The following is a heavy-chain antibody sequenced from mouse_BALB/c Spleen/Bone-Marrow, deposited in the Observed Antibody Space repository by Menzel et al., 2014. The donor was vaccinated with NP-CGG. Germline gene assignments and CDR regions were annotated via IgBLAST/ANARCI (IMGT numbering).Heavy chain of an antibody. V-gene: IGHV6-6*02. D-gene: IGHD2-3*01. CDR3: TRGYYWGYFDV. CDR2: IRLKSNNYAT. J-gene: IGHJ1*01. CDR1: GFTFSNYW. Sequence: EVKLVESGGGLVQPGGSMKLSCVASGFTFSNYWMNWVRQSPEKGLEWVAEIRLKSNNYATHYAESVKGRFTISRDDSKSSVYLQMNNLRAEDPGIYYCTRGYYWGYFDVWGAGTTVTVSS.